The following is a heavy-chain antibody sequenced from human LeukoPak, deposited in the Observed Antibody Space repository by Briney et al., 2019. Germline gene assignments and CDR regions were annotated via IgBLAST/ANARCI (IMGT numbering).Heavy chain of an antibody. J-gene: IGHJ4*02. D-gene: IGHD3-22*01. V-gene: IGHV3-23*01. CDR2: ISGSGGST. CDR3: AKALLRITMIVVVGPRKYYFDY. Sequence: GGSLRLSCAASGFTFSSYAMSWVRQAPGKGLEWVSAISGSGGSTYYADSEKGRFTISRDNSKNTLYLQMNSLRAEDTAVYYCAKALLRITMIVVVGPRKYYFDYWGQGTLVTVSS. CDR1: GFTFSSYA.